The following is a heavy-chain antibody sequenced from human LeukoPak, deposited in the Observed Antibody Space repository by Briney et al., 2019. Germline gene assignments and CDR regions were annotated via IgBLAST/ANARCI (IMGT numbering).Heavy chain of an antibody. V-gene: IGHV4-59*01. D-gene: IGHD2-15*01. Sequence: SETLSLTCSVSGGSISSYYWSWTRQPPGKGLEWIGYIYYSGSTNYKPSLKSRVTISVDTSKNQFSLKLTSVTAADTAVYYCARARVGSRGYYIDYWGQGTLVTVSS. CDR3: ARARVGSRGYYIDY. J-gene: IGHJ4*02. CDR2: IYYSGST. CDR1: GGSISSYY.